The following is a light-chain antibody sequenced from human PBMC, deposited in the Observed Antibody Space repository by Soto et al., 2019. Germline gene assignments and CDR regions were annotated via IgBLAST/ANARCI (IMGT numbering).Light chain of an antibody. Sequence: QSVLTQPPSVSGAPGQRVTISCTGNSSNLGAGYDVHWYQQLPGAAPKLVIFGNTIRPPRVPDRFSGSKSGASASLVISGLRSEDEADYFCASWDDTLFGWVFGGGTKLTVL. CDR1: SSNLGAGYD. V-gene: IGLV1-40*01. CDR3: ASWDDTLFGWV. J-gene: IGLJ3*02. CDR2: GNT.